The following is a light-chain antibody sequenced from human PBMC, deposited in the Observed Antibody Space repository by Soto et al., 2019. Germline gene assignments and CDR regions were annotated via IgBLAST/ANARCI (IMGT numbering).Light chain of an antibody. CDR3: QQYYNYST. J-gene: IGKJ1*01. CDR1: QGIGSW. Sequence: DIQMTQSPSSVSASVGDRVTITWRASQGIGSWLAWYQQKPGKAPKLLIYAASSLQSGVPSRFSGSGFGTDFTLTISSLQPDDFATYFCQQYYNYSTFGQGTKVDIK. CDR2: AAS. V-gene: IGKV1-12*01.